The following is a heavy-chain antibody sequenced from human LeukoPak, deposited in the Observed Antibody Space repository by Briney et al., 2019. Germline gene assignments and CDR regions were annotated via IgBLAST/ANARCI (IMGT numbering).Heavy chain of an antibody. V-gene: IGHV3-21*01. J-gene: IGHJ4*02. CDR2: ISSSSSYI. CDR3: ASQSYCSGGSYPG. Sequence: GGSLRLSCAASGFTFSSYSMNWVRQAPGKGLEWVSSISSSSSYIYYADSVKGRFTISRDNAKNSLYLQMNSLRAEDTAVYYCASQSYCSGGSYPGWGQGTLVTVSS. D-gene: IGHD2-15*01. CDR1: GFTFSSYS.